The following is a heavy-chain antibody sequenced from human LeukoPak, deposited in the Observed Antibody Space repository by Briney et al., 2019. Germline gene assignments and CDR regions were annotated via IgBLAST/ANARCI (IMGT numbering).Heavy chain of an antibody. CDR1: GFNFNYYA. Sequence: PGGSLRLSCAASGFNFNYYAMSWVRQAPGKGLEWVSGISDNEEVPYYTDSVKGRFTISRDNAKNTVYLQLNNLRDDDTAAYFCARHDSFIPYWGQGTLASVSS. CDR3: ARHDSFIPY. J-gene: IGHJ4*02. V-gene: IGHV3-23*01. D-gene: IGHD5-18*01. CDR2: ISDNEEVP.